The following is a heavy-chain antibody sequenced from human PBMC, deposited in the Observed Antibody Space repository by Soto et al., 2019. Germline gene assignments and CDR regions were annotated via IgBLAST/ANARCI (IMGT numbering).Heavy chain of an antibody. CDR3: VREDDGGDRDYYGLDV. CDR2: IHYSGSV. J-gene: IGHJ6*02. D-gene: IGHD2-21*02. CDR1: GGSISFDHYH. Sequence: QVQLQESGPGLVRPSQTLSLTCTVSGGSISFDHYHWTWIRQPAGKGLEWIGYIHYSGSVYYNPSLQSRVSMSVDTSQNLFSLKLSSVTAADTAVYFCVREDDGGDRDYYGLDVWGQGTTVTVSS. V-gene: IGHV4-30-4*01.